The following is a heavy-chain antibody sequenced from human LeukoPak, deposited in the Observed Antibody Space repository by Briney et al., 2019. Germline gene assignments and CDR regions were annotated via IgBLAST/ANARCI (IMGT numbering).Heavy chain of an antibody. J-gene: IGHJ5*02. D-gene: IGHD2-2*01. Sequence: GESLKISCKGSGYSFTSYWIGWVRQMPGKGLEWMGIIYPGDSDTRYSPSFQGQVTISADKSISTAYLQWSSLKASDTAMYYCARQINVPAASSGWFDPWGQGTLVTVSS. CDR2: IYPGDSDT. CDR1: GYSFTSYW. CDR3: ARQINVPAASSGWFDP. V-gene: IGHV5-51*01.